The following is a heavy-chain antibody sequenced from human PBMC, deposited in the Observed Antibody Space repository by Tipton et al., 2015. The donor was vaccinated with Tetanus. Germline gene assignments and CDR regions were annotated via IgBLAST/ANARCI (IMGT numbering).Heavy chain of an antibody. CDR1: GFTFSDHY. Sequence: GSLRLSCVASGFTFSDHYMSWIRQAPGKGLEWVSYISSSGKTVHYADAVKGRFTISRDSAKNSLYLQMNSPRAEDTAVYYCARDASRYTYGSNYFDYWGQGTLVTVSS. D-gene: IGHD5-18*01. CDR2: ISSSGKTV. CDR3: ARDASRYTYGSNYFDY. V-gene: IGHV3-11*04. J-gene: IGHJ4*02.